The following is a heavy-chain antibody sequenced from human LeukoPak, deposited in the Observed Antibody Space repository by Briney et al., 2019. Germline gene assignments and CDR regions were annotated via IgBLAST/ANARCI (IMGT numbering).Heavy chain of an antibody. D-gene: IGHD6-19*01. V-gene: IGHV1-2*02. Sequence: ATVKVSCKASGYTFTSYGISWVRQAPGQGLEWMGWINPNSGGTNYAQKFQGRVTMTRDTSISTAYMELSRPRSDDTAVYYCARVLAVAGSDAFDIWGQGTMVTVSS. CDR1: GYTFTSYG. J-gene: IGHJ3*02. CDR3: ARVLAVAGSDAFDI. CDR2: INPNSGGT.